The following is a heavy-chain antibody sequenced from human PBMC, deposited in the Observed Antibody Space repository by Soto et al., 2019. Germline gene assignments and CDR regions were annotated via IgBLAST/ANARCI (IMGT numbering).Heavy chain of an antibody. CDR3: ARSYVTSRPIDF. CDR1: GYSLTSYY. Sequence: GASVKVSCKASGYSLTSYYMHGVRQAPGQGLEWMGITNPSDGSTNYAQKFQGRVTMTSDTSTSTVYMEMSSLRSEDTAMYYCARSYVTSRPIDFWGQGTLVPVSS. CDR2: TNPSDGST. J-gene: IGHJ4*02. D-gene: IGHD3-10*02. V-gene: IGHV1-46*01.